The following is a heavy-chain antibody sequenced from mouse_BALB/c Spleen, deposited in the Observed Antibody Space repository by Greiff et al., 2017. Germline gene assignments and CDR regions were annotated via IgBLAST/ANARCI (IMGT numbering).Heavy chain of an antibody. CDR2: IWSGGST. CDR3: ARGPIYDGYYVAY. V-gene: IGHV2-2*02. CDR1: GFSLTSYG. Sequence: VMLVESGPGLVQPSQSLSITCIVSGFSLTSYGVHWVRQSPGKGLEWLGVIWSGGSTDYNAAFISRLSISKDNSKSQVFFKMNSLQANDTAIYYCARGPIYDGYYVAYWGQGTLVTVSA. J-gene: IGHJ3*01. D-gene: IGHD2-3*01.